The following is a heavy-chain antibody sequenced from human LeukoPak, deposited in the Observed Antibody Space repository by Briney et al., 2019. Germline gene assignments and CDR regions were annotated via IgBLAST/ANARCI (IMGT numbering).Heavy chain of an antibody. Sequence: PGGSLRLSCAASGLTVSNNYMSWVRQAPGKGLEWVSVIYGDGSTYYADSVKGRFTISRDNSKNPLYLQMNSLRADDTAVYYCARDVSHRHLDYWGQGTLVTVSS. J-gene: IGHJ4*02. D-gene: IGHD2/OR15-2a*01. CDR3: ARDVSHRHLDY. V-gene: IGHV3-66*01. CDR1: GLTVSNNY. CDR2: IYGDGST.